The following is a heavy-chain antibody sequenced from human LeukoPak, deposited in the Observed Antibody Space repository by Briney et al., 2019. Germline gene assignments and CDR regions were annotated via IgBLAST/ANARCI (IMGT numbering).Heavy chain of an antibody. Sequence: GASVKVSCKASGYTFTGYYMHWVRQAPGQGLEWMGWINPNSGGTNYAQKFQGWVTMTRDTSISAAYMELSRLRSDDTAVYYCARPVLRFLEWLSGGWFDPWGQGTLVTVSS. V-gene: IGHV1-2*04. CDR3: ARPVLRFLEWLSGGWFDP. CDR1: GYTFTGYY. D-gene: IGHD3-3*01. CDR2: INPNSGGT. J-gene: IGHJ5*02.